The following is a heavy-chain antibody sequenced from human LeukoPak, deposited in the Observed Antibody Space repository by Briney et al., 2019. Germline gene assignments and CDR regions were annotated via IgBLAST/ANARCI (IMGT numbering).Heavy chain of an antibody. CDR1: GGSVSNSNYC. Sequence: SETLSLTCTVSGGSVSNSNYCWGWIRQPPGKQLEWIGSIDYSGSPLYNPSLKSRITIYVDTSKNQFSLKLSSVTAADTAVYYCARRLDCNYGGTAFDIWGQGTMVTVSS. CDR3: ARRLDCNYGGTAFDI. J-gene: IGHJ3*02. D-gene: IGHD4-23*01. CDR2: IDYSGSP. V-gene: IGHV4-39*01.